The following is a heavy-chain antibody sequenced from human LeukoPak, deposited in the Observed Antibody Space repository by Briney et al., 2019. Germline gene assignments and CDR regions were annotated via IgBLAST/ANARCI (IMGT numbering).Heavy chain of an antibody. D-gene: IGHD4-23*01. Sequence: GGSLRLSCVASGLTFSSYSMNGVGQAPGKGLEWVSSISSSSRYIYYADAVKGRFTISRDNAKNSLYLQMNSLRAEDTAVYYCARLGYGSIDYWGQETLVTVSS. CDR1: GLTFSSYS. J-gene: IGHJ4*02. V-gene: IGHV3-21*01. CDR2: ISSSSRYI. CDR3: ARLGYGSIDY.